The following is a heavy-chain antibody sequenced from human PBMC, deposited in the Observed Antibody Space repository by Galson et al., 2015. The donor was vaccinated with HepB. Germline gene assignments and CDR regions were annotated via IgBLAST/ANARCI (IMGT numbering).Heavy chain of an antibody. CDR3: ARGRGMIVVVSSDAFDI. Sequence: SETLSLTCTVSGGSISSYYRSWIRQPPGKGLEWIGYIYYSGSTNYNPSLKSRVTISVDTSKNQFSLKLSSVTAADTAVYYCARGRGMIVVVSSDAFDIWGQGTMVTVSS. J-gene: IGHJ3*02. CDR1: GGSISSYY. D-gene: IGHD3-22*01. CDR2: IYYSGST. V-gene: IGHV4-59*01.